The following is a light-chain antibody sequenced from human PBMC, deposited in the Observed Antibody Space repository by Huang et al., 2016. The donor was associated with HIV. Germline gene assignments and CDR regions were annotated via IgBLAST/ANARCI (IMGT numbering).Light chain of an antibody. Sequence: DIQMTQSPTSLSASVGDRVTITCRASQSISSYLNWYQQKPGKAPKLLIYAASRLQSGVPSRFSGSGSGTDFTLSISSLQPEDFATYYCQQSHSTPATFGQGTKLEIK. CDR2: AAS. CDR3: QQSHSTPAT. J-gene: IGKJ2*01. V-gene: IGKV1-39*01. CDR1: QSISSY.